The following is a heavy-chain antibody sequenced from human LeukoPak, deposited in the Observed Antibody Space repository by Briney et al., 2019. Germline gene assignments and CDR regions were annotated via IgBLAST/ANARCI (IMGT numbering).Heavy chain of an antibody. V-gene: IGHV3-7*03. D-gene: IGHD4/OR15-4a*01. CDR3: AGRAGAYSHPYDY. CDR2: IKSDGSEI. Sequence: GGSLRLACAASGMTFRSHWMTWVRQTTGKGLEWLATIKSDGSEIYYLDSVKGRFTISRDNSKNTLYLQMNSLRAEDTAVYYCAGRAGAYSHPYDYWGQGTLVTVSS. J-gene: IGHJ4*02. CDR1: GMTFRSHW.